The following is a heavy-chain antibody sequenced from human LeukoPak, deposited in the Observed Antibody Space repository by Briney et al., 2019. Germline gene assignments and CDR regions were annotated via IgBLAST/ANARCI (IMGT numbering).Heavy chain of an antibody. D-gene: IGHD3-3*01. V-gene: IGHV7-4-1*02. CDR1: GYTFTSYA. CDR2: INTNTGNP. J-gene: IGHJ4*02. CDR3: AFGIFGVVRTFDY. Sequence: ASVKVSCKASGYTFTSYAMNWVRQAPGQGLEWMGWINTNTGNPTYAQGYTGRFVFSLDTSVSTAYLQISSLKVEDTAVYYCAFGIFGVVRTFDYWGQGTLVTVSS.